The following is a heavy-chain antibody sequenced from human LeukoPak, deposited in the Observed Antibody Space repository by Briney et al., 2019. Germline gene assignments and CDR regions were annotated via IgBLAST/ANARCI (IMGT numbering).Heavy chain of an antibody. CDR2: ISGSGGST. D-gene: IGHD1-7*01. CDR3: AKISWNYVDDGNDY. CDR1: GFTFSSYA. V-gene: IGHV3-23*01. Sequence: PVGSLRLSCAASGFTFSSYAMSWVRQAPGKGLEWVSAISGSGGSTYYADSVKGRFTISRDNSKNTLYLQMNSLRAEDTAVYYCAKISWNYVDDGNDYWGQGTLVTVSS. J-gene: IGHJ4*02.